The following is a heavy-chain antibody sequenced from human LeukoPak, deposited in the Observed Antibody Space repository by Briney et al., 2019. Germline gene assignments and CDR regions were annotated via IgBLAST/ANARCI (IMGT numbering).Heavy chain of an antibody. Sequence: GGSLRLSCAASGFTFSSYTMSWVRQAPGKGLEWVSTITTSDGNTYYADSVKGRFTISRDNAKNSLYLQMNSLRAEDTALYYCAKGLRIITAAPIDYWGQGTLVTVSS. V-gene: IGHV3-23*01. CDR1: GFTFSSYT. CDR3: AKGLRIITAAPIDY. D-gene: IGHD2-2*01. CDR2: ITTSDGNT. J-gene: IGHJ4*02.